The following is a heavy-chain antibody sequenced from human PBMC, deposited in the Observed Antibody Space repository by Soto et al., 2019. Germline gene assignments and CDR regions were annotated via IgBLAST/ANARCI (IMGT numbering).Heavy chain of an antibody. CDR3: AKDRNYPRDQFHY. D-gene: IGHD1-7*01. V-gene: IGHV3-23*01. J-gene: IGHJ4*02. Sequence: GGSLILSWASSGFTFSTYALSWVRQAPGKGLEWVSAISANGQGIYYADSVRGRFTISRDDSKNTIFLHMDSLRAEDTAVYYCAKDRNYPRDQFHYWGQGTLVNVSS. CDR2: ISANGQGI. CDR1: GFTFSTYA.